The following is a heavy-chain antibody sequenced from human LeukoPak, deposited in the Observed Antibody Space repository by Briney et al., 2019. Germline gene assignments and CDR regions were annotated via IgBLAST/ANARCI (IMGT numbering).Heavy chain of an antibody. CDR2: ISYDGSNK. Sequence: QSGGSLRLSCAASGFTFSSYGMHWVRQAPGKGLEWVAVISYDGSNKYYADSVKGRFTISRDNSKNTLYLQMNSLRAEDTAVYYCARDMSGWAFGAFDIWGQGTMVTVSS. J-gene: IGHJ3*02. CDR3: ARDMSGWAFGAFDI. CDR1: GFTFSSYG. V-gene: IGHV3-30*19. D-gene: IGHD6-19*01.